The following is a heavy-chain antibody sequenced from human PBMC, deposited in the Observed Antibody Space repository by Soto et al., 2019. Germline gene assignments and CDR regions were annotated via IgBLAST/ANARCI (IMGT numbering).Heavy chain of an antibody. CDR1: GYTFTSYA. CDR2: INAGNGNT. Sequence: ASVKVSCKASGYTFTSYAMHWVRQAPGQRLERMGWINAGNGNTKYSQKFQGRVTITRDTSASTAYMELSSLRSEDTAVYYCARDQVSSGWYIGSLDAFDIWGQGTMVTV. CDR3: ARDQVSSGWYIGSLDAFDI. J-gene: IGHJ3*02. V-gene: IGHV1-3*01. D-gene: IGHD6-19*01.